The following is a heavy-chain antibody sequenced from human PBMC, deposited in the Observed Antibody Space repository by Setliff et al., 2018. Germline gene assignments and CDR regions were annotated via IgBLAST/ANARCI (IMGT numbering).Heavy chain of an antibody. CDR3: ARGEHIVSGDFYHYIDV. D-gene: IGHD2-15*01. V-gene: IGHV1-3*01. CDR1: GYTFANYG. CDR2: INAGNGDT. J-gene: IGHJ6*03. Sequence: ASVKVSCKASGYTFANYGLHWVRQAPGQRLEWMGWINAGNGDTKFSQKFQDTITMTADTSASTAYMELSSLRSDDTAVYYCARGEHIVSGDFYHYIDVWGKGTTVTVSS.